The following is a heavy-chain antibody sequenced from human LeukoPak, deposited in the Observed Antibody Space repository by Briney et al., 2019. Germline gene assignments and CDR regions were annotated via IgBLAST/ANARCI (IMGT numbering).Heavy chain of an antibody. CDR1: GGSFSGYY. Sequence: SETLSLTCAVYGGSFSGYYWSWIRQPPGKGLEWIGEINHSGSTNYNPSLKSRVTISVDTSKNQFSLKLSSVTAADTAVYYCARGRGSSYVYYYYMDVWGKGTTVTVSS. D-gene: IGHD6-6*01. CDR3: ARGRGSSYVYYYYMDV. J-gene: IGHJ6*03. V-gene: IGHV4-34*01. CDR2: INHSGST.